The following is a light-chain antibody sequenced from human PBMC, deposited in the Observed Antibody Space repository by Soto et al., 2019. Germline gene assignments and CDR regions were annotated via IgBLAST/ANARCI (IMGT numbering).Light chain of an antibody. CDR3: CSYAGRDTLYV. Sequence: QSALTQPRSMSGTPGQSVTISCTGTSNEVGGYNYVSWYQQHPGKVHKLMLYDVSKRPSGVPDRFSGSKSGNTASLTISGLQAEDEADYYCCSYAGRDTLYVFGSGTKVTGL. CDR1: SNEVGGYNY. V-gene: IGLV2-11*01. J-gene: IGLJ1*01. CDR2: DVS.